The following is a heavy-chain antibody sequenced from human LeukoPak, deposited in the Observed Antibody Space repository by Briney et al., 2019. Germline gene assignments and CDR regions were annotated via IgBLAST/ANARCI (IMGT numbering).Heavy chain of an antibody. CDR3: AKGGNIAARNYYYMDV. Sequence: GGSLRLSCAASGFTFSSYGMHWVRQAPGKGLEWVAFIRYDGSNKYYADSVKGRFTISRDNSKNTLYLQMNSLRAEDTAVYYCAKGGNIAARNYYYMDVWGKGTTVTVSS. D-gene: IGHD6-6*01. J-gene: IGHJ6*03. CDR2: IRYDGSNK. V-gene: IGHV3-30*02. CDR1: GFTFSSYG.